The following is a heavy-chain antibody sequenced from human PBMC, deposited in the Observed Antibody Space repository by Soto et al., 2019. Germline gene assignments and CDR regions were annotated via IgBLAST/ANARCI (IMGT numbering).Heavy chain of an antibody. CDR2: IYSGGNT. CDR3: ARHVWFYWYFDR. CDR1: GFTVSSSY. D-gene: IGHD2-21*01. V-gene: IGHV3-66*04. J-gene: IGHJ2*01. Sequence: EVQLVESGGGLVQPGGSLRLSCAASGFTVSSSYMGWVRQAPGKGLEWVSSIYSGGNTYYADSVRGRFTISTDNSKDTLYLQMNSLRVDDTAMYYCARHVWFYWYFDRWGRGTLVTVSS.